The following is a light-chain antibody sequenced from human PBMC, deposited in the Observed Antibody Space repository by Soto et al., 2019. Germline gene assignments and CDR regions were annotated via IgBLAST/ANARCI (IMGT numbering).Light chain of an antibody. CDR2: EVT. CDR3: SSYTTDTTLV. J-gene: IGLJ2*01. CDR1: SSDVGSYNR. Sequence: QSVLTQPPSVSGSPGQSVTISCTGTSSDVGSYNRVSWYQQSPGTAPKLMIYEVTNRPSGVPDRFSGTKSGNTASLTISGLQAEDEADYYCSSYTTDTTLVFGGGTKLTVL. V-gene: IGLV2-18*02.